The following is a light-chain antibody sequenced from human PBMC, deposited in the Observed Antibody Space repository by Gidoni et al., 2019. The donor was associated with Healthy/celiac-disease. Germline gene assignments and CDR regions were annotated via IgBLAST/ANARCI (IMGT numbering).Light chain of an antibody. V-gene: IGKV1-39*01. CDR1: QSISSY. CDR2: AAS. CDR3: QQRYSSHRT. Sequence: LQMTQAPSSLSASLGDRVIITCRASQSISSYLNWYQQKPGKTPKLLIYAASTLQRWGPSRFCGSGASTDFILIISSRLHEDVLTYYCQQRYSSHRTFGGGTKVEIK. J-gene: IGKJ4*01.